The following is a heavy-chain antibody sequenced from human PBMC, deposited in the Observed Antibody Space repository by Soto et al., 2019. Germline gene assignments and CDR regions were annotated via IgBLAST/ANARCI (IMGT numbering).Heavy chain of an antibody. J-gene: IGHJ4*02. Sequence: GGSLRLSCAASGFTFSDHGMHWVRQAPGKGLEWVAVISHDGNSKYYGDSVKGRFTVSRDNSNNMAYLQMNSLRLEDTAMYYCAKQFDLGGLEDYWGQGTLVTVSS. CDR3: AKQFDLGGLEDY. CDR1: GFTFSDHG. V-gene: IGHV3-30*18. CDR2: ISHDGNSK. D-gene: IGHD1-1*01.